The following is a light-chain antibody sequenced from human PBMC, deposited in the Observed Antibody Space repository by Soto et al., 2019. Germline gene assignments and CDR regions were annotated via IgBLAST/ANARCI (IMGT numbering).Light chain of an antibody. Sequence: EIVLTQSPATLSLSPGERATLSCRASQSVGTFFAWYQQKPGQAPRLLIYDASNRATGIPARFSGSGSGTDFTLTISSLEPEDVALYYCQQCYNWPQWTFGQGTKVEIK. CDR1: QSVGTF. J-gene: IGKJ1*01. V-gene: IGKV3-11*01. CDR2: DAS. CDR3: QQCYNWPQWT.